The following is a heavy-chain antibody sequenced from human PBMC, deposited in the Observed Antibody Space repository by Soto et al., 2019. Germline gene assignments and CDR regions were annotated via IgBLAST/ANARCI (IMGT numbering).Heavy chain of an antibody. CDR1: GFTFSSYG. CDR3: ARYRKTGAFDI. Sequence: QVQLVEAGGGVGQPGRSLRLSCAASGFTFSSYGMHWVRQAPGKGLEWVAVIWYGGSNKYYADSVKGRFIIYRDNYKNTLYLQMNSLRAEDTAVYYCARYRKTGAFDIWGQGTMVTVSS. J-gene: IGHJ3*02. CDR2: IWYGGSNK. V-gene: IGHV3-33*01.